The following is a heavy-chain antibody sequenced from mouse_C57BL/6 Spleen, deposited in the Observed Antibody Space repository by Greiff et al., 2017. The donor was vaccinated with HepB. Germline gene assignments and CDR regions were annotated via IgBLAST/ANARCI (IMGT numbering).Heavy chain of an antibody. D-gene: IGHD1-1*01. Sequence: VQLQQPGAELVKPGASVKMSCKASGYTFTSYWITWVKQRPGQGLEWIGDIYPGSGSTNYNEKFKSKATLTVDTSSSTAYMQRSSLTSEDSAVYYCARKGLRWYAMDYWGQGTSVTVSS. CDR2: IYPGSGST. J-gene: IGHJ4*01. CDR3: ARKGLRWYAMDY. CDR1: GYTFTSYW. V-gene: IGHV1-55*01.